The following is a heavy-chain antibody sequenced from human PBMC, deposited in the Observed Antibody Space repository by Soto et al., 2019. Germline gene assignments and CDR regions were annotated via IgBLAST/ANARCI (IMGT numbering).Heavy chain of an antibody. J-gene: IGHJ4*02. CDR2: IYYSGST. CDR3: ARPTYYYDSSGPPAY. V-gene: IGHV4-39*01. CDR1: GGSISSSSYY. D-gene: IGHD3-22*01. Sequence: SETLSLTCTVSGGSISSSSYYWGWIRQPPGKGLEWIGSIYYSGSTYYNPSLKSRVTISVDNAKNSLYLQMNSLRAEDTAVYYCARPTYYYDSSGPPAYWGQGTLVTVSS.